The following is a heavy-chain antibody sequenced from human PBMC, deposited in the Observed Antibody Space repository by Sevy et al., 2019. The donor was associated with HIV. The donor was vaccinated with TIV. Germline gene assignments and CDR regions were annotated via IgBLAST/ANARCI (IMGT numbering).Heavy chain of an antibody. Sequence: ASLKVSCKASGYTFTNYGVSWVRQAPGQGLEWMGWISGYNGDTNYAQKVQGRLTLTTDTSTSTAYMELRSLRSDDTALYYCAKDSPWVGATSRSFEYWGQGTLVTVSS. CDR2: ISGYNGDT. V-gene: IGHV1-18*01. CDR1: GYTFTNYG. D-gene: IGHD1-26*01. CDR3: AKDSPWVGATSRSFEY. J-gene: IGHJ4*02.